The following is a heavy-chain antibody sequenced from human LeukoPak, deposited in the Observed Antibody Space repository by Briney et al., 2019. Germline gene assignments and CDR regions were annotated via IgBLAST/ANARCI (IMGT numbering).Heavy chain of an antibody. J-gene: IGHJ6*03. CDR1: GGSISSSSYY. Sequence: SETLSLTCTVSGGSISSSSYYWSWIRQAPGKGLEWIGYIYYSGSTNYNPSLKSRVTISVDTSKNQFSLKLSSVTAADTAVYYCARVGYYYYYMDVWGKGTTVTVSS. CDR2: IYYSGST. V-gene: IGHV4-61*01. CDR3: ARVGYYYYYMDV.